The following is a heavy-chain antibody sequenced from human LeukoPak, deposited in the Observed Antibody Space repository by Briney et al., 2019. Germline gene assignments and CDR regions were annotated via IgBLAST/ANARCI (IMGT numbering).Heavy chain of an antibody. Sequence: SVKVSCKASGGTFSSYAISWVRQAPGQGLEWMGGIIPIFGTANYAQKFQGRVTITADESTSTAYMELSSLRSEDTAVYYCARVLLDQPETFDPWGQGTLVTVSS. CDR2: IIPIFGTA. CDR3: ARVLLDQPETFDP. J-gene: IGHJ5*02. V-gene: IGHV1-69*13. D-gene: IGHD2-2*01. CDR1: GGTFSSYA.